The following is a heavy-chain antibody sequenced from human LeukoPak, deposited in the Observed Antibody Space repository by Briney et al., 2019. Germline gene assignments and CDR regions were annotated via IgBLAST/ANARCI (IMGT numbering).Heavy chain of an antibody. CDR1: GFTFSTYW. V-gene: IGHV3-74*01. D-gene: IGHD3-22*01. Sequence: GGSLRLSCAASGFTFSTYWMHWVRQAPGKGLVWVSRIKSDGSTNYADSVKGRFTISRDNAKNTVSLQMNSLRAEDTGVYYCARPPPEIVGYYPEYFRHWGQGTLVTVSS. CDR2: IKSDGST. CDR3: ARPPPEIVGYYPEYFRH. J-gene: IGHJ1*01.